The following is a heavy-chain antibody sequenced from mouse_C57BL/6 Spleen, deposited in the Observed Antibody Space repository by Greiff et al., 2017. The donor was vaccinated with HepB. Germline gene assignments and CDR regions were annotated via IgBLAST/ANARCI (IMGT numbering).Heavy chain of an antibody. CDR3: ARYYYGSSLSYYFDY. Sequence: EVKLVESGGDLVKPRGSLKLSCAASGFTFSSYGMSWVRQTPDKRLEWVATISSGGSYTYYPDSVKGRFTISRDNAKNTLYLQMSSLKSEDTAMYYCARYYYGSSLSYYFDYWGQGTTLTVSS. V-gene: IGHV5-6*01. CDR2: ISSGGSYT. CDR1: GFTFSSYG. J-gene: IGHJ2*01. D-gene: IGHD1-1*01.